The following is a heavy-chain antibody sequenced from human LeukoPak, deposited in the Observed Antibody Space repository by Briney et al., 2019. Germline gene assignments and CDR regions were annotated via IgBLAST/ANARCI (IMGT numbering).Heavy chain of an antibody. V-gene: IGHV3-33*01. CDR2: TWYDGSNK. CDR1: GFTFSSYG. CDR3: ARDVAAAGNDNWFDP. Sequence: GGSLRLSCAASGFTFSSYGMHWVRQAPGKGLEWVAVTWYDGSNKYYADSVKGRFTISRDNSKNTLYLQMNSLRAEDTAVYYCARDVAAAGNDNWFDPWGQGTLVTVSS. J-gene: IGHJ5*02. D-gene: IGHD6-13*01.